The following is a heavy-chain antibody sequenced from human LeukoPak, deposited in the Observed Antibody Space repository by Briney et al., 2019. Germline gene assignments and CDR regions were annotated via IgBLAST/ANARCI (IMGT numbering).Heavy chain of an antibody. CDR3: ARHVITAYQFDY. V-gene: IGHV4-39*01. D-gene: IGHD2/OR15-2a*01. CDR1: GGSISSSNYY. J-gene: IGHJ4*02. Sequence: SETLSLTCTVSGGSISSSNYYWGWIRQPPGKGLEWIGSIYYSGSTYYNPSLKSRVTISVDTSKDHFSLKLSSVTAADTAVYYCARHVITAYQFDYWGQGTLVTVSS. CDR2: IYYSGST.